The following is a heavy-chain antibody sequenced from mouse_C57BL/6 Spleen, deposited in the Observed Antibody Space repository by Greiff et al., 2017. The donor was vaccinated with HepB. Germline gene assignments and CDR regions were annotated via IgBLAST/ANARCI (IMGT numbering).Heavy chain of an antibody. J-gene: IGHJ4*01. CDR2: ISSGGDYI. Sequence: EVKVVESGEGLVKPGGSLKLSCAASGFTFSSYAMSWVRQTPEKRLEWVAYISSGGDYIYYADTVKGRFTISRDNARNTLYLQMSSLKSEDTALYYCTRAGYYAMDYWGQGASVTVSS. CDR1: GFTFSSYA. V-gene: IGHV5-9-1*02. CDR3: TRAGYYAMDY.